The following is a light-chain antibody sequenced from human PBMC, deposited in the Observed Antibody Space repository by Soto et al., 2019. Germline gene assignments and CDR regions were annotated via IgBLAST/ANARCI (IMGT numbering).Light chain of an antibody. J-gene: IGLJ2*01. CDR3: CSYAPGATLI. V-gene: IGLV2-23*02. Sequence: QSVLTQPASVSGSPGQSITISCTGTSSDVGNYDLVSWYQQHPGEAPKLLISEVTKRPSGVSNRFSGSKSDSTASLTISGLQDEDEAHYYCCSYAPGATLIFGGGTKLTVL. CDR2: EVT. CDR1: SSDVGNYDL.